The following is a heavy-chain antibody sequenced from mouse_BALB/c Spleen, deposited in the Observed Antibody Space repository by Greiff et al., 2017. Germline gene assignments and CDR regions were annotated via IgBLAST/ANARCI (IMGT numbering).Heavy chain of an antibody. V-gene: IGHV2-9*02. J-gene: IGHJ1*01. Sequence: QVQLKESGPGLVAPSQSLSITCTVSGFSLTSYGVHWVRQPPGKGLEWLGVIWAGGSTNYNSALMSRLSISKDNSKGQVFLKMNSLQTDDTAMYYCARADGYYEYFDVWGAGTTVTVSS. D-gene: IGHD2-3*01. CDR2: IWAGGST. CDR3: ARADGYYEYFDV. CDR1: GFSLTSYG.